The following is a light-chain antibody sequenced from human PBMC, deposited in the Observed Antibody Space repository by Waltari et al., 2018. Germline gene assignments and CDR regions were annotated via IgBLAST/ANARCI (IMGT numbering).Light chain of an antibody. V-gene: IGLV2-8*01. CDR3: SSYAGNNILV. J-gene: IGLJ2*01. CDR1: GSDVGGYKT. CDR2: EDS. Sequence: QSALTQPPSASGSPGQSVTISCTGTGSDVGGYKTVSWYQQHPGKVPKLMIYEDSKRPSGVPDRFSGSKSVNTASLTVSGLQVEDEADYYCSSYAGNNILVFGGGTKLTVL.